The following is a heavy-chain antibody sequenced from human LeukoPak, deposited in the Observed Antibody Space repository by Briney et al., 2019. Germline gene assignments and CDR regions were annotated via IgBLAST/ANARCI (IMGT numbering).Heavy chain of an antibody. CDR2: INPNSGGT. J-gene: IGHJ5*02. CDR1: GYTFTGYY. D-gene: IGHD3-9*01. CDR3: ARARDGDILTGYWSPWFDP. V-gene: IGHV1-2*02. Sequence: ASVKVCCKASGYTFTGYYMHWVRQAPGQGLEWMGWINPNSGGTNYAQKFQGRVTMTRDTSISTAYMELSRLRSDDTAVYYCARARDGDILTGYWSPWFDPWGQGTLVTVSS.